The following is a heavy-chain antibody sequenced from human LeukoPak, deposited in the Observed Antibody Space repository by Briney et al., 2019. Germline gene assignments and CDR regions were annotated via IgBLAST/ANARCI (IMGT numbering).Heavy chain of an antibody. V-gene: IGHV1-69*13. J-gene: IGHJ4*02. Sequence: SVNVSCKASGGTFSSYAISWVRQAPGQGLEWMGGIIPIFGTANYAQKFQGRVTITADESTSTAYMELSSLRSEDTAVYYCAISHSSGYYYAQFSKIDYWGQGTLVTVSS. D-gene: IGHD3-22*01. CDR2: IIPIFGTA. CDR3: AISHSSGYYYAQFSKIDY. CDR1: GGTFSSYA.